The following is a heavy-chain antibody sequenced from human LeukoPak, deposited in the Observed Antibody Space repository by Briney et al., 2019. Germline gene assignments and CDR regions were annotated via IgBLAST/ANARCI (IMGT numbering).Heavy chain of an antibody. J-gene: IGHJ5*02. Sequence: SETLSLTCTVSGGSISSYYWSWIRQPPGKRLEWIGYIYYSGSTNYNPSLKSRVTISVDTSKNQFSLKLSSVTAADTAVYYCARSKVTIFGVVIPNWFDPWGQGTLVTVSS. CDR1: GGSISSYY. CDR3: ARSKVTIFGVVIPNWFDP. CDR2: IYYSGST. V-gene: IGHV4-59*01. D-gene: IGHD3-3*01.